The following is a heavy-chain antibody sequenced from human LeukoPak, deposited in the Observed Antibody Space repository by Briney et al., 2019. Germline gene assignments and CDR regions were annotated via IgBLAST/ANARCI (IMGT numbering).Heavy chain of an antibody. Sequence: ASVKVSCKASGYTFTGYYMHWVRQAPGQGLEWMGWIDPNSGGTNYAQKFQGRVTMTRDTSISTAYMELRRLRSDDTAVYYCARDWCSSTSCYEYWFDPWGQGTLVTVSS. CDR3: ARDWCSSTSCYEYWFDP. CDR2: IDPNSGGT. J-gene: IGHJ5*02. V-gene: IGHV1-2*02. CDR1: GYTFTGYY. D-gene: IGHD2-2*01.